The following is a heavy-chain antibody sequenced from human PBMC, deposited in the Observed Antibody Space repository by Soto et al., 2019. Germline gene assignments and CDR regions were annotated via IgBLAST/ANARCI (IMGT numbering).Heavy chain of an antibody. J-gene: IGHJ3*02. V-gene: IGHV3-33*01. CDR1: GFTFSSYG. D-gene: IGHD3-3*01. CDR2: IWYDGSNK. CDR3: ARDRLRFLEWPDAFDI. Sequence: PGGSLRLSCAASGFTFSSYGMHWVRQAPGKGLEWVAVIWYDGSNKYYADSVKGRFTISRDNSKNTLYLQMNSLRAEDTAVYYCARDRLRFLEWPDAFDIWGQGTMVTVSS.